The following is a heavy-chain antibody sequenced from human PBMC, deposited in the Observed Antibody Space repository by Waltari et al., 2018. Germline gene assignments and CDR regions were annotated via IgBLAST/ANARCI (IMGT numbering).Heavy chain of an antibody. J-gene: IGHJ4*02. CDR2: IYSGGTT. Sequence: EVQLVESGGGLIQPGGSLRLSCVASGVTVGNNYMTWLPQAPGKGLELVSLIYSGGTTYYADSVRGRFTISRDGSKNTVYLQMNSLRAEDTAVYFCARNQVETALGYWGQGTLVTVSS. CDR3: ARNQVETALGY. D-gene: IGHD2-21*02. CDR1: GVTVGNNY. V-gene: IGHV3-53*01.